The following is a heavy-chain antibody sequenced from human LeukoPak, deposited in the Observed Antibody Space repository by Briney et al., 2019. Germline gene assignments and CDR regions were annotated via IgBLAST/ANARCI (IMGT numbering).Heavy chain of an antibody. V-gene: IGHV3-7*01. Sequence: PGGSLRLSCAASGFTFSSYWMSWVRQAPGKGLGWVANIKQDGSEKYCVDSVKGRFTISRDNAKNSLYLQMNSLRAEDTAVYYCARENDFWSENWFDPWGQGTLVTVSS. CDR3: ARENDFWSENWFDP. J-gene: IGHJ5*02. D-gene: IGHD3-3*01. CDR1: GFTFSSYW. CDR2: IKQDGSEK.